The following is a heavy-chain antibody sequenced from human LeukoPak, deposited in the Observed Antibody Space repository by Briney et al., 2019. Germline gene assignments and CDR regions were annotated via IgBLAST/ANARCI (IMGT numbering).Heavy chain of an antibody. CDR1: GGSISSDSYY. V-gene: IGHV4-61*02. CDR3: ARHVGYSYDFDY. CDR2: IYTSGST. J-gene: IGHJ4*02. D-gene: IGHD5-18*01. Sequence: SETLSLTCTVSGGSISSDSYYYNWIRQPAGKGLEWIGRIYTSGSTNYNPSLKSRVTISVDTSKNQFSLKLSSVTAADTAVYYCARHVGYSYDFDYWGQGTLVTVSS.